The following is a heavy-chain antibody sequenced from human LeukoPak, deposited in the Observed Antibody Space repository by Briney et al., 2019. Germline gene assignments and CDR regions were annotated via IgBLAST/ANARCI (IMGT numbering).Heavy chain of an antibody. CDR2: ISSSSSYI. D-gene: IGHD2-15*01. Sequence: PGGSLRPSCAASGFTFSSYSMNWVRQAPGKGLEWVSSISSSSSYIYYADSVKGRFTISRDNAKNSLYLQMNSLRAEDTAVYYCARDLRLPCRGGSCYRAGPVDYWGQGTLVTVSS. CDR3: ARDLRLPCRGGSCYRAGPVDY. V-gene: IGHV3-21*01. J-gene: IGHJ4*02. CDR1: GFTFSSYS.